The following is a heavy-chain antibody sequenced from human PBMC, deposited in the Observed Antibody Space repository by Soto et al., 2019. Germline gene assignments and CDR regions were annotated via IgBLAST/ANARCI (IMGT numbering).Heavy chain of an antibody. V-gene: IGHV1-69*13. CDR1: GGTFSSYA. J-gene: IGHJ3*02. D-gene: IGHD3-3*01. CDR2: IIPIFGTA. CDR3: ARSVEIWSGYYPDAFDI. Sequence: SVKVSCKASGGTFSSYAISWVRQAPGQGLEWMGGIIPIFGTANYAQKFQGRVTITADESTSTAYMELSSLRSEDTAVYYCARSVEIWSGYYPDAFDIWGQGTMVTVSS.